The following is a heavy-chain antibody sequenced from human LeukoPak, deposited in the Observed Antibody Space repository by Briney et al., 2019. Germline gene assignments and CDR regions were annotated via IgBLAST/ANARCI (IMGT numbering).Heavy chain of an antibody. D-gene: IGHD1-14*01. CDR2: MYSSGST. CDR3: ARNAQNPVFYYYYMDV. CDR1: GGSISSSSYY. J-gene: IGHJ6*03. V-gene: IGHV4-39*07. Sequence: PSETLSLTCTVSGGSISSSSYYWGWIRQPPGKGLEWIGSMYSSGSTYYNPSLKSRVTISVDTSKNQISLKLTSVTAADTALYYCARNAQNPVFYYYYMDVWGRGTSVTISS.